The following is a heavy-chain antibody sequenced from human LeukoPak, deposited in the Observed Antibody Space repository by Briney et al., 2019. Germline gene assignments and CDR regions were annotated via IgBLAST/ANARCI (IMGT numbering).Heavy chain of an antibody. CDR2: IWYDGSNK. Sequence: GGSLRLSCAASGFTFSDYYMSWIRQAPGKGLEWVAVIWYDGSNKYYADSVKGRFTISRDNSKNTLYLQMNSLRAEDTAVYYCAKDLYNWSIDYWGQGTLVTVSS. CDR3: AKDLYNWSIDY. D-gene: IGHD1-20*01. J-gene: IGHJ4*02. V-gene: IGHV3-33*06. CDR1: GFTFSDYY.